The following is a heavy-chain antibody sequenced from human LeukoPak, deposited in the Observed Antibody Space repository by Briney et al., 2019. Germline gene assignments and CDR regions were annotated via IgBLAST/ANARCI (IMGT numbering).Heavy chain of an antibody. J-gene: IGHJ4*02. V-gene: IGHV4-34*01. CDR1: GGSFSGYY. Sequence: SETMSLTCAVYGGSFSGYYWSWIRQPPGKGLEWIGEINHSGSTNYNPSLKSRVTISVDTSKNQFSLKLSSVTAADTAVYYCATGDYCDDDYWGQGPLVPVSS. D-gene: IGHD3-22*01. CDR2: INHSGST. CDR3: ATGDYCDDDY.